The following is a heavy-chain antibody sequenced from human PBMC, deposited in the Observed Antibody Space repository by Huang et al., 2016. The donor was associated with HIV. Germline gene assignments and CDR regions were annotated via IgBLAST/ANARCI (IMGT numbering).Heavy chain of an antibody. Sequence: QLHLPSGPGLVQPSETLSLTCNVSDGALNSGKCYWCWIRQSPGTGLEWIGSIFYTGGAKYNPSGESRVTRFVDSSKSQLSVRLRSVTAADTAVYYCARRRTHFTFDYWGQGTLVTVSS. J-gene: IGHJ4*02. CDR3: ARRRTHFTFDY. CDR2: IFYTGGA. CDR1: DGALNSGKCY. V-gene: IGHV4-39*01.